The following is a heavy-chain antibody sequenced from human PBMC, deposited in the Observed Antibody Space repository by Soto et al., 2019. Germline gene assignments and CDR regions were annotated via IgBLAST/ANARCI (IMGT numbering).Heavy chain of an antibody. CDR3: ARNPGGRGYYYGMDV. D-gene: IGHD2-15*01. V-gene: IGHV1-69*12. Sequence: QVQLVQSGAEVKKPGSSVKVSCKASGGTFSSYAISWVRQAPGQGLEWMGGIIPIFGTANYAKKFQGRVTITADETTSTSYMELSSLRSEDAAVYYCARNPGGRGYYYGMDVWGQGTTVTVSS. J-gene: IGHJ6*02. CDR2: IIPIFGTA. CDR1: GGTFSSYA.